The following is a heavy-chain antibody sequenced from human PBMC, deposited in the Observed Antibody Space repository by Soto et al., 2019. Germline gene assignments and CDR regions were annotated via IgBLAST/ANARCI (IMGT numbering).Heavy chain of an antibody. V-gene: IGHV4-39*01. CDR1: GGSISSSSYY. J-gene: IGHJ5*02. Sequence: SETLSLTCTVSGGSISSSSYYWGWIRQPPGKGLEWIGSIYYSGSTYYNPSLKSRVTISVDTSKNQFSLKLSSVTAADTAVYYCARHLGIAEAGYNWFDPWGQGTLVTVSS. CDR3: ARHLGIAEAGYNWFDP. D-gene: IGHD6-13*01. CDR2: IYYSGST.